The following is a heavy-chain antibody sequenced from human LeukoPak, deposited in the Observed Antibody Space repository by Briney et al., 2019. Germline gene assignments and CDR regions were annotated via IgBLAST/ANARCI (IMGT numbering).Heavy chain of an antibody. J-gene: IGHJ4*02. Sequence: GGSLRLSCAASGFTFGSYAMSWVRQAPGKGLEWVSAISGSGGSTYYADSVKGRFTISRDNSKNTLYLQMNSLRAEDTAVYYCAKDGPDSSSWSTGTYYFDYWGQGTLVTVSS. V-gene: IGHV3-23*01. CDR3: AKDGPDSSSWSTGTYYFDY. CDR1: GFTFGSYA. CDR2: ISGSGGST. D-gene: IGHD6-13*01.